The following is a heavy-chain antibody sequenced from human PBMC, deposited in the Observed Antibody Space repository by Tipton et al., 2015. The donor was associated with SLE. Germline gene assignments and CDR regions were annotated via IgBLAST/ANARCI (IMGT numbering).Heavy chain of an antibody. CDR1: GGSFSGYY. CDR2: IYYSGST. J-gene: IGHJ4*02. D-gene: IGHD6-19*01. V-gene: IGHV4-59*01. CDR3: ARNEAGAGPFDY. Sequence: LRLSCAVYGGSFSGYYWSWIRQPPGKGLEWIGYIYYSGSTNYNPSLKSRVTISVDTSKNQFSLKLSSVTAADTAVYYCARNEAGAGPFDYWGQGTLVTVSS.